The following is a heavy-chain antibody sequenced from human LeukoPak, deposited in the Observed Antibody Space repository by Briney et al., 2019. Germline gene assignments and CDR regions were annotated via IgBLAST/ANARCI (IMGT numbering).Heavy chain of an antibody. CDR3: ARTSSLRFFDY. CDR2: INPRSGGT. CDR1: GYTFTVYY. J-gene: IGHJ4*02. V-gene: IGHV1-2*02. Sequence: ASVKVSCKASGYTFTVYYIHWVRQAPGQGLEWMGWINPRSGGTDYAENFQGRVTMTRDTSITTACMEVSRLRSDDTAVYCCARTSSLRFFDYWGQGTLVTVSS.